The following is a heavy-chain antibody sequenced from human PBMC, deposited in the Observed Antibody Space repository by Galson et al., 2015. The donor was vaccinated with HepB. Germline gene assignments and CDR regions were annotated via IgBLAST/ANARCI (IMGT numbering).Heavy chain of an antibody. CDR2: ITGSSTTI. CDR3: ARVEYGYYSSDY. J-gene: IGHJ4*02. CDR1: GFTFSTYS. V-gene: IGHV3-48*04. D-gene: IGHD3-10*01. Sequence: SLRLSCAASGFTFSTYSINWVRQAPGKGLEWVSYITGSSTTIHYADSVKGRFTISRDNAKNSVYLQMNSLRAEDTAVYYCARVEYGYYSSDYWGQGTLVTVSS.